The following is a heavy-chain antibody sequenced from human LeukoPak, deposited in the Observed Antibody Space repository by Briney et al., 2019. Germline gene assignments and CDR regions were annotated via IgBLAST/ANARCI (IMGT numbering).Heavy chain of an antibody. J-gene: IGHJ6*03. D-gene: IGHD3-3*01. CDR2: ISYDGSNK. V-gene: IGHV3-30-3*01. CDR1: GFTFSSYA. CDR3: AKDFWSGYSDYYMDV. Sequence: PGRSLRLSCAASGFTFSSYAMHWVRQAPGKGLEWVAVISYDGSNKYYADSVKGRFTISRDNSKNTLYLQMNSLRAEDTAVYYCAKDFWSGYSDYYMDVWGKGTTVTVSS.